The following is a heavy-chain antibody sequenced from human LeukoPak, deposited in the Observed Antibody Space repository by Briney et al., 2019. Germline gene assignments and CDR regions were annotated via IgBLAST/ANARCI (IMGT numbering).Heavy chain of an antibody. Sequence: SETLSPTCSVSGGSISSYYWGWIRQPPGKGLEWIGSIYHSGSTYYNPSLKSRVTISVDTSKNQFSLKLSSVTAADTAVYYCARETTPDAFDIWGQGTMVTVSS. V-gene: IGHV4-38-2*02. D-gene: IGHD4-11*01. J-gene: IGHJ3*02. CDR1: GGSISSYY. CDR3: ARETTPDAFDI. CDR2: IYHSGST.